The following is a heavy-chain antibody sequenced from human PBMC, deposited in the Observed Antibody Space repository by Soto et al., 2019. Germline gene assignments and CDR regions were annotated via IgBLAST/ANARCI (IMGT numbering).Heavy chain of an antibody. D-gene: IGHD6-6*01. CDR1: GFTFDDYA. V-gene: IGHV3-9*01. Sequence: GGSLRLSCAASGFTFDDYAMHWVRQAPGKGLEWVSGISWNSGSIGYADSVKGRFTISRDNAKNSLYLQMNSLRAEDTALYYCAKDKVAARLYYYMDVWGKGTTLTVSS. J-gene: IGHJ6*03. CDR2: ISWNSGSI. CDR3: AKDKVAARLYYYMDV.